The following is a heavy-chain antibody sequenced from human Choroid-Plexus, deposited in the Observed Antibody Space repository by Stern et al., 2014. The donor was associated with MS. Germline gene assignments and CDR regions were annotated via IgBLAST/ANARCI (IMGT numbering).Heavy chain of an antibody. CDR3: ARDQRGITIFGVVTDYYYLGMDV. V-gene: IGHV1-2*02. D-gene: IGHD3-3*01. CDR2: IQPNTSGP. Sequence: VQLVQSGAEVKKPGASVKVSCKTSGYIFTGYYIHWVRQAPGQGLEWMAWIQPNTSGPKYAQKFQGRVTISRDTSISTAYVELISLTSDDTAVYYCARDQRGITIFGVVTDYYYLGMDVWGQGTTVTVSS. J-gene: IGHJ6*02. CDR1: GYIFTGYY.